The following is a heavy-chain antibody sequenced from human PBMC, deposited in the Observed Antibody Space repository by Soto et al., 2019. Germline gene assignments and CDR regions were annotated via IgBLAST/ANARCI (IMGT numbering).Heavy chain of an antibody. CDR1: GFTFSSYW. V-gene: IGHV3-7*01. D-gene: IGHD3-22*01. J-gene: IGHJ4*02. Sequence: QPGGSLRLSCAASGFTFSSYWMSWVRQAPGKGLEWVANIKQDGSEKYYVDSVKGRFTISRDNAKNSLYLQMNSLRAEDTAVYYCARNYYDSIGYCPSNVDYWGPGPLVSV. CDR2: IKQDGSEK. CDR3: ARNYYDSIGYCPSNVDY.